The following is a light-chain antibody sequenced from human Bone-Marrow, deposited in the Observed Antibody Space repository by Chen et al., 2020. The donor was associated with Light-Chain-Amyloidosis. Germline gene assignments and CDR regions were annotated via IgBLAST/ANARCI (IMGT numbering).Light chain of an antibody. CDR2: DAT. J-gene: IGKJ2*01. CDR1: QSVGAY. V-gene: IGKV3-11*01. Sequence: EAVLSQSPATLSLSPGERATLSCRASQSVGAYLAWYQHKPGLAPRLLIYDATDRATGIPARFSGSGSGTDFTLTISSLEPEDFATYFCQQRSSWPPTFGLGTKLEIK. CDR3: QQRSSWPPT.